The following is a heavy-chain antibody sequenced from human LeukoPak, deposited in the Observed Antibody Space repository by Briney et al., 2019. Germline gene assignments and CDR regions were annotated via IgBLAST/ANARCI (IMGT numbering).Heavy chain of an antibody. D-gene: IGHD2-15*01. CDR3: ARGRCSGGTCFPIDY. CDR2: IYPGDSDT. V-gene: IGHV5-51*01. J-gene: IGHJ4*02. CDR1: GYSFTNYW. Sequence: MAGESLKISCKGSGYSFTNYWIGWVRQMPGKGLEWMGLIYPGDSDTRYSSSFQGQVTISADKSINTAYLQWSSLKASDTAMYYCARGRCSGGTCFPIDYWGQGTQVTVSP.